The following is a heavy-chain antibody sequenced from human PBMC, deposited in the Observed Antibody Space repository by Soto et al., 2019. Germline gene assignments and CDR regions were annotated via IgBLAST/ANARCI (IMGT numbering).Heavy chain of an antibody. CDR1: GFTFSSYA. CDR2: ISGSGGST. Sequence: GSLLLACSASGFTFSSYAMSWVRQAPGKGLEWVSAISGSGGSTYYADSVKGRFTISRDNSKNTLYLQMNSLRAEDTAVYYCAKGATMIVVVITRIDYWGQGTLVTVSS. D-gene: IGHD3-22*01. CDR3: AKGATMIVVVITRIDY. V-gene: IGHV3-23*01. J-gene: IGHJ4*02.